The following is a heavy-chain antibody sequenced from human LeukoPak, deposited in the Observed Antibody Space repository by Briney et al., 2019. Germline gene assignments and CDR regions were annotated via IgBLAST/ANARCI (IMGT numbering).Heavy chain of an antibody. D-gene: IGHD2-15*01. Sequence: PSETLSLTCTVSGGSISSSSYYWGWIRQPPGKGLEWIGSIYYSGSTYYNPSLKSRVTISVDTSKNQFSLKLSSVTAADTAVYYCARGTVHCSGGSCYGAPMTPYYFDYWGQGTLVTVSS. CDR3: ARGTVHCSGGSCYGAPMTPYYFDY. J-gene: IGHJ4*02. V-gene: IGHV4-39*07. CDR2: IYYSGST. CDR1: GGSISSSSYY.